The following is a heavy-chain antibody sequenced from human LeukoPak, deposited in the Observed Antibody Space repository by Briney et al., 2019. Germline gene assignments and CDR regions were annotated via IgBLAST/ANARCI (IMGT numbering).Heavy chain of an antibody. CDR1: GFTFSSYS. Sequence: GGSLRLSCAASGFTFSSYSMKWVRQAPGKGLEWISHISRSGTRMDIYYADSVKGRFTISRDSGKNILYLQMDSLRAEDTAIYYCARNGAAERGFHFGWFDPWGQGTLVTVSS. CDR3: ARNGAAERGFHFGWFDP. D-gene: IGHD2-8*01. J-gene: IGHJ5*02. V-gene: IGHV3-21*05. CDR2: ISRSGTRMDI.